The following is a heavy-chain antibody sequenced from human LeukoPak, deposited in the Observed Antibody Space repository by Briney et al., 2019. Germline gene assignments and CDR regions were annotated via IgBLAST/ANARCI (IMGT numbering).Heavy chain of an antibody. Sequence: GGSLRLSCAASGFTFSSYGMHWVRQAPGKGLEWVAFIRYDGSYKYYADSVKGRFTISRDNAKNSLYLQMNSLRAEDMALYYCAKGTTYYDILTGHYFDYWGQGTLVTVSS. V-gene: IGHV3-30*02. CDR3: AKGTTYYDILTGHYFDY. CDR1: GFTFSSYG. D-gene: IGHD3-9*01. CDR2: IRYDGSYK. J-gene: IGHJ4*02.